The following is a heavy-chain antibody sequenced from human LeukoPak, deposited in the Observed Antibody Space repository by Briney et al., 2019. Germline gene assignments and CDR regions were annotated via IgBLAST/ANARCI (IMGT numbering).Heavy chain of an antibody. Sequence: GASVKVSCKASGDSFSDYGMSWVRQAPGQGLEWMGWINPKSGNPTYAQDFTGRFVFSLDTSVNTAFLQISSLKAEDTAVYYCARERDHCSGTSCYSDFDCWGQGTLVTVSS. D-gene: IGHD2-2*02. CDR2: INPKSGNP. V-gene: IGHV7-4-1*02. CDR3: ARERDHCSGTSCYSDFDC. CDR1: GDSFSDYG. J-gene: IGHJ4*02.